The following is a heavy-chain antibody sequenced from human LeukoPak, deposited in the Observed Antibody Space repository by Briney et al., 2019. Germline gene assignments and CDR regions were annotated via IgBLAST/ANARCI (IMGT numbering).Heavy chain of an antibody. V-gene: IGHV1-2*04. J-gene: IGHJ4*02. CDR3: ARCNSSSWYVYYFDY. CDR2: INPNSGGT. CDR1: GYTLTGYY. Sequence: ASVKVSCKASGYTLTGYYMHWVRQAPGQGLEWMGWINPNSGGTNYAQKFQGWVTMTRDTSISTAYMELSRLRSDDTAVYYCARCNSSSWYVYYFDYWGQGTLVTVSS. D-gene: IGHD6-13*01.